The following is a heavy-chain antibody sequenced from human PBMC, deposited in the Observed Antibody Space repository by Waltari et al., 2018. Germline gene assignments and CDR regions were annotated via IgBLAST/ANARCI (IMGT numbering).Heavy chain of an antibody. CDR3: STGAVH. CDR2: IKPDGIET. CDR1: GLNIITYW. Sequence: EVQLVTSGGGPVQPGESLRLSCAVHGLNIITYWMSWLRQAPGKGLEWVAHIKPDGIETYYVDSVKGRSSISRDNGKNALYLQMNNLSVDDTSVYYCSTGAVHWGQGTLVTVSS. J-gene: IGHJ4*02. V-gene: IGHV3-7*01.